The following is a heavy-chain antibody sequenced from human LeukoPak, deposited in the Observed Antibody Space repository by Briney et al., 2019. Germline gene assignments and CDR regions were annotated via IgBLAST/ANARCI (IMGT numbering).Heavy chain of an antibody. CDR2: ISAYNGNT. J-gene: IGHJ4*02. Sequence: GASVKVSCEASGYTFTSYGISWVRQAPGQGLEWMGWISAYNGNTNYAQKLQGRVTMTTDTSTSTAYMELRSLRSDDTAVYYCATLRFLEWLPPAFDYWGQGTLVTVSS. CDR1: GYTFTSYG. D-gene: IGHD3-3*01. CDR3: ATLRFLEWLPPAFDY. V-gene: IGHV1-18*01.